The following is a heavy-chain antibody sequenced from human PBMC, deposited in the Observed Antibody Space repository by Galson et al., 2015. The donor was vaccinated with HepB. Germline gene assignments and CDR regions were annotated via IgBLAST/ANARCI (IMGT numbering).Heavy chain of an antibody. CDR2: ISSSSSTI. CDR3: ARSVAGGVSYFDY. D-gene: IGHD6-19*01. CDR1: GFTFSSYS. V-gene: IGHV3-48*01. J-gene: IGHJ4*02. Sequence: LRLSCAASGFTFSSYSMNWVRQAPGKGLEWVSYISSSSSTIYYADSVKGRFTISRDNAKNSLYLQMNSLRAEDTAVYYCARSVAGGVSYFDYWGQGALVTVSS.